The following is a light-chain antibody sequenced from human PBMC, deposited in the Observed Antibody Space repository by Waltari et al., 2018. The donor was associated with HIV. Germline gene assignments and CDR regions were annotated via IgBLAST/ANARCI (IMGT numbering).Light chain of an antibody. CDR2: GAA. CDR3: QQYNIRPRGNT. J-gene: IGKJ2*01. Sequence: IVMTHSPAILSVPPGDRVTPSCRARQVFGSILAWDQQKVGQAPRLLIYGAATRAAEIPVRFSGSGSGTDFTLTIDSLQSEDFATYYCQQYNIRPRGNTFGQGTKLQIK. CDR1: QVFGSI. V-gene: IGKV3-15*01.